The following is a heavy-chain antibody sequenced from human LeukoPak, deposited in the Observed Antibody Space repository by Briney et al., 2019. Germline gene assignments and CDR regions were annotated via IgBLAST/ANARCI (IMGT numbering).Heavy chain of an antibody. D-gene: IGHD3-22*01. V-gene: IGHV1-69*04. Sequence: GASVKVSCKASGGTFSNSAISCVPQAPGQGLEWMGRIIPTLGLANYAQKFQGRVTITADESTSTAYMELSSLRSEDTAVYYCAILYHYDGSGYHYDAFDIWGQGTMVTVSS. CDR1: GGTFSNSA. J-gene: IGHJ3*02. CDR2: IIPTLGLA. CDR3: AILYHYDGSGYHYDAFDI.